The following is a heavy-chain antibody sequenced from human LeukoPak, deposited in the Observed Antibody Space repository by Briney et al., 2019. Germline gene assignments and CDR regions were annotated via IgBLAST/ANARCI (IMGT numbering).Heavy chain of an antibody. Sequence: ASVKVSCKASGYTFTGYYMHWVRQAPGQGLEWMGWINPNSGGTNYAQKFQGRVTMTRDTSISIAYMELSRLRSDDTAVYYCARVATKKGYEYTYWGQGTLVTVSS. CDR1: GYTFTGYY. D-gene: IGHD5-12*01. J-gene: IGHJ4*02. CDR2: INPNSGGT. CDR3: ARVATKKGYEYTY. V-gene: IGHV1-2*02.